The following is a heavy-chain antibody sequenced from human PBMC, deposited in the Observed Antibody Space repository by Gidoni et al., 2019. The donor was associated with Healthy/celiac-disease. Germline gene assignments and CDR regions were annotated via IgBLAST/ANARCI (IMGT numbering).Heavy chain of an antibody. V-gene: IGHV5-51*01. J-gene: IGHJ4*02. CDR1: GYSFTSYW. D-gene: IGHD3-22*01. CDR2: IYPGDSDT. Sequence: EVQLVQSGAEVKKPGEPLTISCKGYGYSFTSYWLGWVRPMPGKGLEWMGIIYPGDSDTRYSPSFQGQVTISADKSISTAYLQWSSLKASDTAMYYCARQRLHYYDSSGYYYFYYWGQGTLVTVSS. CDR3: ARQRLHYYDSSGYYYFYY.